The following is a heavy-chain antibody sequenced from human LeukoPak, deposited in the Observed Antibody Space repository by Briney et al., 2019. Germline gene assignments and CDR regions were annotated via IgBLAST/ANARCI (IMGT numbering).Heavy chain of an antibody. CDR2: IWYDGSNK. J-gene: IGHJ3*02. CDR1: GFTFSSYG. V-gene: IGHV3-33*01. CDR3: ARDQDYDSSGYYWSAVIAFDI. Sequence: GRSLRLSCAASGFTFSSYGMHWVRQAPGKGLEWVAVIWYDGSNKYYADSVKGRFTISRDNSKNTLYLQMNSLRAEDTAVYYCARDQDYDSSGYYWSAVIAFDIWGQGTMVTVSS. D-gene: IGHD3-22*01.